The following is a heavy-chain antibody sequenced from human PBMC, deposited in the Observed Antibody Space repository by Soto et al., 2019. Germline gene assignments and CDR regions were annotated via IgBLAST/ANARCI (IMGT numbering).Heavy chain of an antibody. CDR1: GFTFSSYW. Sequence: PVGSLRLSCAASGFTFSSYWMSWVRQAPGKGLEWVANIKQDGSEKYYVDSVKGRFTISRDNAKNSLYLQMNSLRAEDTAVYYCARLGHPYWFQIDYWGQGTLVTVSS. D-gene: IGHD2-15*01. V-gene: IGHV3-7*01. J-gene: IGHJ4*02. CDR2: IKQDGSEK. CDR3: ARLGHPYWFQIDY.